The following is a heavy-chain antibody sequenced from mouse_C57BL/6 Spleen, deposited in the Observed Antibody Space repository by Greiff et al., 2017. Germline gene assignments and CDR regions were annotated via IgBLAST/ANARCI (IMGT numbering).Heavy chain of an antibody. CDR1: GFSLTSYG. CDR3: AKRADYYGSSFYAMDY. D-gene: IGHD1-1*01. CDR2: IWRGGST. Sequence: LMESGPGLVQPSQSLSITCTVSGFSLTSYGVHWVRQSPGKGLEWLGVIWRGGSTDYNAAFMSRLSITKDNSKSPVFFKMNSLQADDTAIYYCAKRADYYGSSFYAMDYWGQGTSVTVSS. J-gene: IGHJ4*01. V-gene: IGHV2-5*01.